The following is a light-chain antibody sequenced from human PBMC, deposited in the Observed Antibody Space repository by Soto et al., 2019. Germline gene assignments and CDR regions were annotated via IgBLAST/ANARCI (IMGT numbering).Light chain of an antibody. J-gene: IGKJ4*01. V-gene: IGKV1-39*01. Sequence: DMGMTQSPSSLSASVGDRVTITCRASQSISNYLNWYQHKPGKVPKLLIYAASSLQSGVPTRFSGSGSGTDFPLTINSLQPEDFATYYCQQSYGTPLTFGGGTKIEIK. CDR1: QSISNY. CDR3: QQSYGTPLT. CDR2: AAS.